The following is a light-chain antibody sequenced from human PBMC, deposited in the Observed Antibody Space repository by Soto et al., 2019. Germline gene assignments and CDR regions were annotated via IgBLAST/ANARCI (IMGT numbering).Light chain of an antibody. CDR2: GHS. CDR1: TSNIGAGYD. CDR3: QSYDSGLVGLI. J-gene: IGLJ2*01. Sequence: QSALTQPPSVSGAPGQTVTIACSGTTSNIGAGYDVHWYRQFPGAAPKLLLSGHSHRPSGVPDRFSASKSGTSASLAITGLRADDEADYHCQSYDSGLVGLIFGSGTKLTVL. V-gene: IGLV1-40*01.